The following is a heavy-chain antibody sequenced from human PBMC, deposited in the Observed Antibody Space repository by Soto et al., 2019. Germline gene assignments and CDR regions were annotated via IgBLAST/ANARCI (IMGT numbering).Heavy chain of an antibody. CDR3: ARQWFGPLHGLILV. CDR1: GGSFTSYY. D-gene: IGHD3-10*01. J-gene: IGHJ6*02. Sequence: QVQLQESGPGLVKPSETLSVSCTVSGGSFTSYYWGWIRQPPGKEMEWIGYVHHSWGSAYNPSLQSRVSISLDTSKSQFSLKLTSVTATLTVLYYYARQWFGPLHGLILVWGQGNTVIVSS. V-gene: IGHV4-59*08. CDR2: VHHSWGS.